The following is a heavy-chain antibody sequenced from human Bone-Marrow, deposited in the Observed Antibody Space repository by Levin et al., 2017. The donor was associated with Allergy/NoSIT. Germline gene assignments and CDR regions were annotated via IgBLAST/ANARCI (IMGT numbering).Heavy chain of an antibody. CDR1: GGSISNYY. CDR3: ARVIFRKSTNSAYGLDV. D-gene: IGHD2-2*01. CDR2: IYYSGST. Sequence: SQTLSLPCTVSGGSISNYYWSWIRQPPGKGLEWIGYIYYSGSTSYNPSLKSRVTISVDTSKNHFSLKLSSVTAADTAVYYCARVIFRKSTNSAYGLDVWGQGTTVTVSS. V-gene: IGHV4-59*01. J-gene: IGHJ6*02.